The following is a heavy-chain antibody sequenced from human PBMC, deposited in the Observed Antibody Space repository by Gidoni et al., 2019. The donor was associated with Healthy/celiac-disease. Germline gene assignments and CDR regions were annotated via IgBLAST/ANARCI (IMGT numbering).Heavy chain of an antibody. V-gene: IGHV3-33*01. CDR3: ARYAGHQLLEYSSSSYFDY. J-gene: IGHJ4*02. CDR1: GFTSRSSG. Sequence: QVQLVESGGGGVRPGRSLSRSCSASGFTSRSSGMHWFRRAPVKGLGWLSVICYDGSNKYSADSVQGRFTLSRDNSKTTLYLQMNSLRAEDTAVYYCARYAGHQLLEYSSSSYFDYWGQGTLVTVSS. CDR2: ICYDGSNK. D-gene: IGHD6-6*01.